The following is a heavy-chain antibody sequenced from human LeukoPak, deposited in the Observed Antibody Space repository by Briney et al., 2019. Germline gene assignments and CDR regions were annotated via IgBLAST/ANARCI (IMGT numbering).Heavy chain of an antibody. D-gene: IGHD3-22*01. V-gene: IGHV3-21*01. CDR1: GFTFSSYG. CDR2: ISSSSSYI. J-gene: IGHJ4*02. Sequence: GGSLRLSCAASGFTFSSYGMHWVRQAPGKGLEWVSSISSSSSYIYYADSVKGRFTISRDNAKNSLYLQMNSLRAEDTAVYYCASDYYDSSGSDYWGQGTPVTVSS. CDR3: ASDYYDSSGSDY.